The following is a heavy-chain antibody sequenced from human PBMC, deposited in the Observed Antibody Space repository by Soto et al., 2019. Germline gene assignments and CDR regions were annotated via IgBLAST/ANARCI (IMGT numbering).Heavy chain of an antibody. J-gene: IGHJ4*02. CDR1: GFTFSSYG. V-gene: IGHV3-30*18. Sequence: PGGSLRLSCAASGFTFSSYGMHWVRQAPGKGLEWVAVISYDGSNKYYADSVKGRFTISRDNSKNTLYLQMNSLRAEDTAVYYCAKVFQYSSSWSMPPAVVDYWGQGTLVTVSS. CDR2: ISYDGSNK. D-gene: IGHD6-13*01. CDR3: AKVFQYSSSWSMPPAVVDY.